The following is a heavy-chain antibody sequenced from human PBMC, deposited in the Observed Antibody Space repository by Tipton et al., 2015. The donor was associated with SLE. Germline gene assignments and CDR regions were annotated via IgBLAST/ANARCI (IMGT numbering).Heavy chain of an antibody. CDR1: GYNFPNFW. CDR2: IYPDDPET. CDR3: GKGTTEGGFDY. Sequence: QLVQSGEEMKKTGESLKISCKGSGYNFPNFWVVWVRQTAGKGLELMGIIYPDDPETRYSPSFQGHVTISADKSTSTAYLQWNSLEASDTAMYYCGKGTTEGGFDYWGQGTPITVPS. D-gene: IGHD1-1*01. V-gene: IGHV5-51*03. J-gene: IGHJ4*02.